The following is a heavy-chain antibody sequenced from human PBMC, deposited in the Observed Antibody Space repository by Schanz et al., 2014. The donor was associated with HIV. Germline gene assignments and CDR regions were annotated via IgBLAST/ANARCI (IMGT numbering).Heavy chain of an antibody. CDR3: ARGALYYYDSTGYYHLDY. V-gene: IGHV1-18*01. CDR1: GYSFSSYG. CDR2: ISVYHNKT. J-gene: IGHJ4*03. Sequence: QVHLVQSGAEVKKSGASVTVSCKASGYSFSSYGLSWVRQAPGQGLEWMGWISVYHNKTNYAQKLQGRVTMTTDTSTSTAYMELRSLRSDDTAVYYCARGALYYYDSTGYYHLDYWGQGTTVTVSS. D-gene: IGHD3-22*01.